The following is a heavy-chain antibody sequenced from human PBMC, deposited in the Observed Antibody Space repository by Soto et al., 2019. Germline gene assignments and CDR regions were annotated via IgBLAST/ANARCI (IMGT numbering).Heavy chain of an antibody. J-gene: IGHJ4*02. CDR2: ISWNSGSI. D-gene: IGHD5-18*01. CDR3: AKDHRGYSYGYFGFDY. CDR1: GFTFDGYA. V-gene: IGHV3-9*01. Sequence: EVQLVESGGGLVQPSRSLRLSCAASGFTFDGYAMHWVRQAPGKGLEWVSGISWNSGSIGYADSVKGRFTISRDNAKNSLYLQMNSLRAEDTVLYYSAKDHRGYSYGYFGFDYWGQGTLVTVSS.